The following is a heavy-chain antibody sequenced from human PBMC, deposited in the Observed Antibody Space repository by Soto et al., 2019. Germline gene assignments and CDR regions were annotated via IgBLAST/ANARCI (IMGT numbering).Heavy chain of an antibody. V-gene: IGHV4-59*08. CDR3: ARHPDRYENWFDP. J-gene: IGHJ5*02. Sequence: PSETLSLTCPVSGGSISSYYWSWIRQPPGKGLEWIGYIYYSGSTNYNPSLKSRVTISVDTSKNQFSLKLSSVTAADTAVYYCARHPDRYENWFDPWGQGTLVTVSS. CDR1: GGSISSYY. D-gene: IGHD3-22*01. CDR2: IYYSGST.